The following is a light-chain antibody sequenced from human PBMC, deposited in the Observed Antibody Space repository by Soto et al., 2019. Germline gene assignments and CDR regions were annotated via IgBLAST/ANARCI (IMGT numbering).Light chain of an antibody. CDR2: DNN. J-gene: IGLJ1*01. Sequence: QSVLTRPPSVSGAPGQRVTISCTGSSSNIGAGYDVHWYQQLPGTAPKLLIYDNNKRPSGIPDRFSGSKTGTSATLGITGLQTGDEADYYCGTWDSSLSAYVFGTGTKVTVL. CDR3: GTWDSSLSAYV. CDR1: SSNIGAGYD. V-gene: IGLV1-51*01.